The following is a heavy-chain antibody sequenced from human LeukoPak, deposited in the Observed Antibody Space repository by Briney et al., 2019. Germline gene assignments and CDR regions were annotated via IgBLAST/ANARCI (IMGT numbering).Heavy chain of an antibody. CDR1: GGTFSSYA. Sequence: ASVKVSCKASGGTFSSYAISWVRQAPGQGLEWMGWISAYNGNTNYAQKLQGRVTMTTDTSTSTAYMELRSLRSDDTAVYYCARVYPTVLLWFGELFPLDYWGQGTLVTVSS. CDR2: ISAYNGNT. J-gene: IGHJ4*02. D-gene: IGHD3-10*01. CDR3: ARVYPTVLLWFGELFPLDY. V-gene: IGHV1-18*01.